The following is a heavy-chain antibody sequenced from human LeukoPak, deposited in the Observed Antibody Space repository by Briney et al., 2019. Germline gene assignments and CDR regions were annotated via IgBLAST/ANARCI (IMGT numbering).Heavy chain of an antibody. V-gene: IGHV3-30*18. J-gene: IGHJ4*02. CDR3: AKVGAGGWLVRSDY. Sequence: PGGSLRLSCAASGFTFSSYGMHWVRQAPGKGLEWVAVISYDGSNKYYADSVKGRFTISRDNSKNTLYLQMNSLRAEDTAVYYCAKVGAGGWLVRSDYWGQGTLVTVSS. CDR2: ISYDGSNK. CDR1: GFTFSSYG. D-gene: IGHD6-19*01.